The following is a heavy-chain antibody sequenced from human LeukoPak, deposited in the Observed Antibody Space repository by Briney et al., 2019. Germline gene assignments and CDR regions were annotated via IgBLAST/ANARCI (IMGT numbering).Heavy chain of an antibody. CDR1: GYTFSTYD. J-gene: IGHJ5*02. CDR3: ARDNSVGDYAWWFDP. D-gene: IGHD1-26*01. CDR2: MSPNSGST. V-gene: IGHV1-8*01. Sequence: ASVKVSCKASGYTFSTYDINWVRQATGQGLEWMGWMSPNSGSTGYAQKFQGRVTMTRDTSISTAYMELSSLRSEDTAVYYCARDNSVGDYAWWFDPWGQGTLVTVSS.